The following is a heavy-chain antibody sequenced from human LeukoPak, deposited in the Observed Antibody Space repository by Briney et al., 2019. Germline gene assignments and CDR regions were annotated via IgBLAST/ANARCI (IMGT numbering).Heavy chain of an antibody. CDR3: GVCLITMVRGVIVD. CDR1: GGSISSSSYY. CDR2: IYYSGST. Sequence: SETLSLTCTVSGGSISSSSYYWGWIRQPPGKGLEWIGSIYYSGSTYYNPSLKSRVTISVDTSKNQFSLKLSSVTAADTAVYYCGVCLITMVRGVIVDWGQGTLVTVSS. J-gene: IGHJ4*02. D-gene: IGHD3-10*01. V-gene: IGHV4-39*07.